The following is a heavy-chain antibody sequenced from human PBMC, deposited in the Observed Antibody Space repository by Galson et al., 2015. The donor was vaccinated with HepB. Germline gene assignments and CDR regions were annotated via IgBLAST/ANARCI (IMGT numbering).Heavy chain of an antibody. V-gene: IGHV3-23*01. CDR2: ISGSGGST. Sequence: SLRLSCAASGFTFSSYAMSWVRQAPGKGLEWVSAISGSGGSTYYADSVKGRFTISRDNSKNTLYLQMNSLRAEDTAVYYCAKRGYYGSGSYYNGYWGQGTLVTVSS. CDR1: GFTFSSYA. J-gene: IGHJ4*02. D-gene: IGHD3-10*01. CDR3: AKRGYYGSGSYYNGY.